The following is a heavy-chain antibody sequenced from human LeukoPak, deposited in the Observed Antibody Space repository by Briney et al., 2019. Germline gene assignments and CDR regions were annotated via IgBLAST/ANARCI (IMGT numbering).Heavy chain of an antibody. CDR1: GGSISSYY. CDR3: ARVGEYCSSTSCYTPPGAYFDY. Sequence: SSETLSLTCTVSGGSISSYYWSWIRQPPGKGLEWIGYIYYSGSTNYNPSLKSRVTISVDASKNQFSLKLSSVTAADTAVYYCARVGEYCSSTSCYTPPGAYFDYWGQGTLVTVSS. V-gene: IGHV4-59*01. J-gene: IGHJ4*02. CDR2: IYYSGST. D-gene: IGHD2-2*02.